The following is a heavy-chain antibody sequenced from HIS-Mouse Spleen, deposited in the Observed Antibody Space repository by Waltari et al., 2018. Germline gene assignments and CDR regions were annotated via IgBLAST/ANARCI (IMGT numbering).Heavy chain of an antibody. CDR2: ISYDGSNK. CDR1: GFPFSSYA. D-gene: IGHD4-4*01. Sequence: QVQLVESGGGVVQPGRSLRLSCPASGFPFSSYAMHWVRQAPGKGLEWVAVISYDGSNKYYADSVKGRFTISRDNSKNTLYLQMNSLRAEDTAVYYCASQRDYRAGFDYWGQGTLVTVSS. CDR3: ASQRDYRAGFDY. V-gene: IGHV3-30-3*01. J-gene: IGHJ4*02.